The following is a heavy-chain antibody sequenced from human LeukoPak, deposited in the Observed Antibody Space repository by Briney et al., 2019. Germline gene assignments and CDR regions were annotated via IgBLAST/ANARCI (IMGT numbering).Heavy chain of an antibody. V-gene: IGHV4-39*07. Sequence: SETLSLTCTVSGGSIRSSSYYWGWIRQPPGKGLEWIGSIYYSGRTNYNPSLKSRVTISVDTSKNQFSLKLSSVTAADTAVYYCARGHLYSYYYYVMDVWGQGTTVTVSS. D-gene: IGHD3-16*01. CDR1: GGSIRSSSYY. CDR2: IYYSGRT. CDR3: ARGHLYSYYYYVMDV. J-gene: IGHJ6*02.